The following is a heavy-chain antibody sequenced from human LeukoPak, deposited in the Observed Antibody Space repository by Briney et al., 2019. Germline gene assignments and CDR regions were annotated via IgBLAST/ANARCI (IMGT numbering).Heavy chain of an antibody. V-gene: IGHV4-61*05. CDR3: AGRYNWNDEGWFDP. Sequence: PSETLSLTCTVSGGSISSSSYYWGWIRQPPGKGLEWIGYIHHSGSTNYNPSLKSRVTISVDTSKNQFSLKLSSVTAADTAVYYCAGRYNWNDEGWFDPWGQGTLVTVSS. CDR1: GGSISSSSYY. D-gene: IGHD1-1*01. J-gene: IGHJ5*02. CDR2: IHHSGST.